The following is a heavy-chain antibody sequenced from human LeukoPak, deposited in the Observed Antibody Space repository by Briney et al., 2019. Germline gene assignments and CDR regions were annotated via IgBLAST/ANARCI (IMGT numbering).Heavy chain of an antibody. Sequence: GGSLRLSCAASGFTFSSYAMHWVRQAPGKGLEWVAVISYDGSNKYYADSVKGRFTISRDNAKNSLYLQMNSLRAEDTAVYYCARGLRVTGYYQIPSDYFDYWGQGTLVTVSS. CDR3: ARGLRVTGYYQIPSDYFDY. CDR2: ISYDGSNK. CDR1: GFTFSSYA. D-gene: IGHD3-9*01. J-gene: IGHJ4*02. V-gene: IGHV3-30*04.